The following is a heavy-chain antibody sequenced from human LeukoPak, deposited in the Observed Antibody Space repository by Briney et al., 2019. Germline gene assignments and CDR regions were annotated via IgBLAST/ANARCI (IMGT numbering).Heavy chain of an antibody. CDR2: ISAHNGNT. CDR1: GYTFTSYG. CDR3: ARDSRYYYDPDFDY. J-gene: IGHJ4*02. V-gene: IGHV1-18*01. D-gene: IGHD3-22*01. Sequence: ASVKVSCKASGYTFTSYGISWVRQAPGQGLEWMGWISAHNGNTNYAQKLQGRVTMTTDTSTSTAYMELRSLRSDDTAVYYCARDSRYYYDPDFDYWGQGTLVTVSS.